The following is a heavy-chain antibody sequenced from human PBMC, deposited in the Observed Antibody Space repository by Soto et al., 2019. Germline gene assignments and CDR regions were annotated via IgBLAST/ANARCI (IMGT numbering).Heavy chain of an antibody. J-gene: IGHJ4*02. D-gene: IGHD1-1*01. Sequence: QVQLVESGGGLVKPGGSLRLSCAASGFTFSDYYMTWIRQAPGKGLEWVAYISSSGGNTNYADSVKGRFTISRDNAKTSLHLQMNSLTAEDTAVYFCARVNWAFYFDYWGQGTLVTVSS. CDR2: ISSSGGNT. CDR1: GFTFSDYY. CDR3: ARVNWAFYFDY. V-gene: IGHV3-11*06.